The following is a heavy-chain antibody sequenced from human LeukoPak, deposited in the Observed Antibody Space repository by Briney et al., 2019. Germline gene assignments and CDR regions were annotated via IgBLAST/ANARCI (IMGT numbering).Heavy chain of an antibody. CDR3: AKDYDILTGYHDY. J-gene: IGHJ4*02. CDR2: ISGSGGST. Sequence: GGSLRLSCAASGFTFSSYAMSWVRQAPGKGLEWVSAISGSGGSTYYADSVKGRFTIPRDNSKNTLYLQMNSLRAEDTAVYYCAKDYDILTGYHDYWGQGTLVTASS. D-gene: IGHD3-9*01. CDR1: GFTFSSYA. V-gene: IGHV3-23*01.